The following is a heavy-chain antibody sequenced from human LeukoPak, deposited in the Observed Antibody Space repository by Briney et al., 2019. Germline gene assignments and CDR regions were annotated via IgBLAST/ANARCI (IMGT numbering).Heavy chain of an antibody. CDR3: ARDGLYSNGYSYFDY. CDR1: GGSFSDYH. V-gene: IGHV4-4*07. Sequence: SETLSLTCTVSGGSFSDYHWSWIRQPAGKRLEWIGRVYASGYSNYNPSLRSRVTMSLDTSKKQLSLRLSSVTAADTAVYYCARDGLYSNGYSYFDYWGQGTLVTVS. J-gene: IGHJ4*02. CDR2: VYASGYS. D-gene: IGHD3-22*01.